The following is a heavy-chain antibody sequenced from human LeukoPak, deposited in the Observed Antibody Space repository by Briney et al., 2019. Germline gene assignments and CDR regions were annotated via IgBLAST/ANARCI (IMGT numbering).Heavy chain of an antibody. Sequence: SETLSLTCTVSGGSISSSSSYWGWIRQPPGMGLEWIGSLYYSGSTYYNPSLKSRLTISVDTSKNQFSLKLSSVTAADTAVYFCARHTPYDVFTPLDYWGQGTLVTVSS. J-gene: IGHJ4*02. D-gene: IGHD3-9*01. CDR3: ARHTPYDVFTPLDY. V-gene: IGHV4-39*01. CDR2: LYYSGST. CDR1: GGSISSSSSY.